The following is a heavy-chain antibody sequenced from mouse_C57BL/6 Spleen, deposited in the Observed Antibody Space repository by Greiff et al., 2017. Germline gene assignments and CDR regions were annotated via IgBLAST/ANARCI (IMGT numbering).Heavy chain of an antibody. V-gene: IGHV1-72*01. J-gene: IGHJ1*03. CDR1: GYTFTSYW. Sequence: QVQLQQPGAELVKPGASVKLSCKASGYTFTSYWMHWVKQRPGRGLEWIGRIDPNSGGTQYNEKFKSKATLTVDKPSSTAYLQLSSLTAEDAAVYYGANYGSSAYWYFGVWGTGTTGTVAS. CDR2: IDPNSGGT. CDR3: ANYGSSAYWYFGV. D-gene: IGHD1-1*01.